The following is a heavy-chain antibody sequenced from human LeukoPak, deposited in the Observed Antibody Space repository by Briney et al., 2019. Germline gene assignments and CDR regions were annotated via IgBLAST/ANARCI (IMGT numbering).Heavy chain of an antibody. D-gene: IGHD6-6*01. CDR1: GFTFSSYE. J-gene: IGHJ4*02. CDR3: VFSSSGGYYFDY. CDR2: ISSSGSTI. V-gene: IGHV3-48*03. Sequence: GGSLRLSCAASGFTFSSYEMNWVRQAPGKGLEWVSYISSSGSTIYYADSVKGRFTISRDNAKNSLYLQMNSLRAEDTAVYYCVFSSSGGYYFDYWGQGTLVTVSS.